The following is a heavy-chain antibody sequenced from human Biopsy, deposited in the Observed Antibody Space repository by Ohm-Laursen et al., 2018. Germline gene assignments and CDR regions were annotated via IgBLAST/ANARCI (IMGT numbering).Heavy chain of an antibody. Sequence: SDTLSLTCTVSGVSISSYFWSWIRQPLGKGLEWIGYVSYSGNTKYNPSLKNRVIISADTSKNQFSLKLSSVTAADTAMYYCAAYYYDSSGYFYAFHYWGQGTLVTVSS. CDR2: VSYSGNT. CDR3: AAYYYDSSGYFYAFHY. CDR1: GVSISSYF. V-gene: IGHV4-59*08. J-gene: IGHJ4*02. D-gene: IGHD3-22*01.